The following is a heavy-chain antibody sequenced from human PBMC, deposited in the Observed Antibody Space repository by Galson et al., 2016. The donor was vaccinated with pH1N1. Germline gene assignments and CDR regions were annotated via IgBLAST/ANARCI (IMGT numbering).Heavy chain of an antibody. J-gene: IGHJ6*02. V-gene: IGHV3-30*18. CDR3: AKSPLFDGDYLGMDV. CDR2: ISYDGSNK. CDR1: GFTFSSYG. D-gene: IGHD4-17*01. Sequence: LRLSCAASGFTFSSYGMHWVRQAPGKGLEWVAVISYDGSNKYYADSVKGRFTISRDNSKNTLYLQMNSLRAEDTAVYYCAKSPLFDGDYLGMDVWGQGTTVTVSS.